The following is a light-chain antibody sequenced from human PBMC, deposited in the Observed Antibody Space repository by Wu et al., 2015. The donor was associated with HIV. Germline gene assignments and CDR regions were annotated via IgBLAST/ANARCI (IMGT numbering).Light chain of an antibody. Sequence: DIQMTQSPSTLSASVGDRVTTTCRASQSISSWLARYQRKPGKAPKLLIYKASSLESGVPSRFSGSGSGTEFTLTISSLQPDDFATYYCQQYNNYSRTFGQGTKVEIK. CDR1: QSISSW. CDR3: QQYNNYSRT. J-gene: IGKJ1*01. CDR2: KAS. V-gene: IGKV1-5*03.